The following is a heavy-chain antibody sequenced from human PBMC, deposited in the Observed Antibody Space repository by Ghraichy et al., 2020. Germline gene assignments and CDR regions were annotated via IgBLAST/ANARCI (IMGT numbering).Heavy chain of an antibody. CDR2: IYYSGST. CDR1: GGSISSYY. CDR3: ARVGSGWYGANFDY. J-gene: IGHJ4*02. V-gene: IGHV4-59*01. D-gene: IGHD6-19*01. Sequence: SQTLSLTCTVSGGSISSYYWSWIRQPPGKGLEWIGYIYYSGSTNYNPSLKSRVTISVDTSKNQFSLKLSSVTAADTAVYYCARVGSGWYGANFDYWGQGTLVTVSS.